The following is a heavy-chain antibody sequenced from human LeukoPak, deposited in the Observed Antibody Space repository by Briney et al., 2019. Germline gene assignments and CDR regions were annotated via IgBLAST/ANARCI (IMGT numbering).Heavy chain of an antibody. D-gene: IGHD3-22*01. CDR2: IKQDGSEK. J-gene: IGHJ4*02. V-gene: IGHV3-7*04. Sequence: GGSLRLSCAASGFTFSSYWMSWVRQAPGKGLEWVANIKQDGSEKYYVDSVKGRFTISRDNAKNTLYLQMNSLRAEDTAVYYCARGGLGYYDSSGYSDFDYWGQGTLVTVPS. CDR1: GFTFSSYW. CDR3: ARGGLGYYDSSGYSDFDY.